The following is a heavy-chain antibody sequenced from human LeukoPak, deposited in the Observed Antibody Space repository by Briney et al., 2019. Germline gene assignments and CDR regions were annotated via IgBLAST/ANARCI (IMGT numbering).Heavy chain of an antibody. CDR2: ISAYNGNT. D-gene: IGHD2-21*01. CDR1: GYTFTSYG. V-gene: IGHV1-18*01. J-gene: IGHJ6*03. Sequence: ASVKVSCKASGYTFTSYGISWVRQAPGQGLEWMGWISAYNGNTNYAQKLQRRVTMTTDTSTSTAYMELRSLGSDDTAVYYCARVVKNYYYYYMDVWGKGTTVTVSS. CDR3: ARVVKNYYYYYMDV.